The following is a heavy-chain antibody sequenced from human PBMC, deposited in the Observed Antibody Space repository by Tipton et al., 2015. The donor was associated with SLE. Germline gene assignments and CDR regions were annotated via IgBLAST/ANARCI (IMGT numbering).Heavy chain of an antibody. CDR1: GFTFSSYG. D-gene: IGHD3-3*01. CDR3: ARDSPEELRFREVAFDI. J-gene: IGHJ3*02. Sequence: SLRLSCAASGFTFSSYGMHWVRQAPGKGLEWVAFIRYDGSNKYYADSVKGRFTISRDNSKNTLYLQMNSLRAEDTAVYYCARDSPEELRFREVAFDIWGQGTMVTVSS. CDR2: IRYDGSNK. V-gene: IGHV3-30*02.